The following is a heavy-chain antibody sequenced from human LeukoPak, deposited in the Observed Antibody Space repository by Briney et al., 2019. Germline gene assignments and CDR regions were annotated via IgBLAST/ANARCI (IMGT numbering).Heavy chain of an antibody. CDR1: GFTLSSYA. V-gene: IGHV3-23*01. D-gene: IGHD2-21*01. CDR3: AKAPVTTCRGAYCYPFDY. CDR2: ISDSGNT. Sequence: GGSLRLSCAASGFTLSSYAMSWVRQAPGKGLEWVSAISDSGNTYDADSLKGRFTISRDSSKNTLFLQMNRLRPEDAAVYYCAKAPVTTCRGAYCYPFDYWGQGTLVTASS. J-gene: IGHJ4*02.